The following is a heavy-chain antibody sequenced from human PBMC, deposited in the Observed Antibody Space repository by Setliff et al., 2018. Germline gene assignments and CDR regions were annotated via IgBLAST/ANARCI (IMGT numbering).Heavy chain of an antibody. CDR3: ARAGSAPARRKGVFEY. V-gene: IGHV1-69*13. D-gene: IGHD6-13*01. Sequence: SVKVSCKASGGTFRTDGFNWVRQAPGQGLEWMGRIIPVFRSAKYAQKFQGRVTISADESSSTAYMELSSLRSEDTAVYYCARAGSAPARRKGVFEYWGQGTPVTVSS. CDR2: IIPVFRSA. CDR1: GGTFRTDG. J-gene: IGHJ4*02.